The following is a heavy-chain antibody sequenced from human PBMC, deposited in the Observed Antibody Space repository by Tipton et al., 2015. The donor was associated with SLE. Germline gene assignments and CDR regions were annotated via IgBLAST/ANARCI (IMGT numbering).Heavy chain of an antibody. J-gene: IGHJ4*02. CDR1: GGSISSSSYY. D-gene: IGHD2-2*02. CDR2: IYYSGST. Sequence: TLSLTCTVSGGSISSSSYYWGWIRQPPGKGLEWIGGIYYSGSTYYNPSLKSRVTISVDTSKNQFSLKLSSVTAADTAVYYCASGYCSSTSCYTPITMWGQGTLVTVSS. CDR3: ASGYCSSTSCYTPITM. V-gene: IGHV4-39*07.